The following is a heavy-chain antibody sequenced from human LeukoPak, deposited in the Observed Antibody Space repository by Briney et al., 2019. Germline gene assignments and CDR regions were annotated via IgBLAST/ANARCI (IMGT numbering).Heavy chain of an antibody. Sequence: SETLSLTCAVYGGSFSGYYWSWIRQPPGKGLEWIGEINHSGSTNYNPSLKSRVTISVDTSKNQFSLKLSSVTAADTAVYYCARGRTPSIILRADIWGQGTMVTVSS. CDR3: ARGRTPSIILRADI. CDR2: INHSGST. CDR1: GGSFSGYY. V-gene: IGHV4-34*01. J-gene: IGHJ3*02. D-gene: IGHD3-3*01.